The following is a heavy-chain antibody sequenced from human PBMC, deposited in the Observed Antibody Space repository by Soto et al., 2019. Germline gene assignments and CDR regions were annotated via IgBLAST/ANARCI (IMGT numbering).Heavy chain of an antibody. D-gene: IGHD2-8*01. CDR2: ITSDGNIR. Sequence: GGSLRLSCASSGFTFSSYTMHLVRQAPGKGLEWVAVITSDGNIRLYADSVKGRFSISRDTSKDTLYLQMSSLRPEDTAVYYCARALIPYCSRNSCRYFDYWGQGTLVTVSS. V-gene: IGHV3-30-3*01. J-gene: IGHJ4*02. CDR3: ARALIPYCSRNSCRYFDY. CDR1: GFTFSSYT.